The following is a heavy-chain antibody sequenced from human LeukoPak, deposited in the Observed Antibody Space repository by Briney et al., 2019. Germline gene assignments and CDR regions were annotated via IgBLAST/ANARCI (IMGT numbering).Heavy chain of an antibody. V-gene: IGHV6-1*01. CDR1: GDSVSSNSAA. D-gene: IGHD3-10*01. CDR3: ARVNYGSGSYSCYFDS. CDR2: TYYRSKWYN. Sequence: SQTLSLTCAISGDSVSSNSAAWNWIRQSPSRGLEWLGRTYYRSKWYNDYAVSVKSRITINPDTSKNQFSLQLNSVTPEDTAVYYCARVNYGSGSYSCYFDSWGQGTLVTVSS. J-gene: IGHJ4*02.